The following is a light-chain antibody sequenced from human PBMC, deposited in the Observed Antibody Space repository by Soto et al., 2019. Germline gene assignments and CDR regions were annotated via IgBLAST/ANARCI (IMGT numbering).Light chain of an antibody. CDR3: LQYVGSSHT. CDR2: GAS. J-gene: IGKJ4*01. Sequence: EIVLTQSPGTLSLSPGERATLSCRASESVSGNQSAWFQQRPGQAPRLLISGASTRATGISDRFSGGGSGTDFILTISRLEPEDFAVYYCLQYVGSSHTFGGGTKVEI. V-gene: IGKV3-20*01. CDR1: ESVSGNQ.